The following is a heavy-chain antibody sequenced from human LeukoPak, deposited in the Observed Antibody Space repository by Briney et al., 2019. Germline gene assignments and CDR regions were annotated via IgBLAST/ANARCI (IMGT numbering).Heavy chain of an antibody. Sequence: SQTLSLTWTVSGGSIGSGAFCWGWIRQQPGKGLEWIGYIYYCGSTYYKPSLKSRVTISVDTSKHQFSLKLSSVTAADTAVYYCAREWEGYYYDMDVWGKGTGVTVSS. CDR3: AREWEGYYYDMDV. CDR1: GGSIGSGAFC. V-gene: IGHV4-31*02. CDR2: IYYCGST. J-gene: IGHJ6*03. D-gene: IGHD1-26*01.